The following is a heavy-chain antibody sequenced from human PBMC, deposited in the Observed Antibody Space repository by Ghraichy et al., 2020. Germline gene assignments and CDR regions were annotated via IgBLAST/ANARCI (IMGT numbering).Heavy chain of an antibody. CDR2: IRSKAYGGTT. J-gene: IGHJ6*03. CDR1: GFTFGDYA. D-gene: IGHD2-8*01. V-gene: IGHV3-49*04. CDR3: TRDQEYCTNGVCYATSAHHYYYYYMDV. Sequence: GGSLRLSCTASGFTFGDYAMSWVRQAPGKGLEWVGFIRSKAYGGTTEYAASVKGRFTISRDDSKSIAYLQMNSLKTEDTAVYYCTRDQEYCTNGVCYATSAHHYYYYYMDVWGKGTTVTVSS.